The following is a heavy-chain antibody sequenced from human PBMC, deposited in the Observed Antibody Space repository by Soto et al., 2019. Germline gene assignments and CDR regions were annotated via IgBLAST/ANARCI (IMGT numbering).Heavy chain of an antibody. Sequence: EVQLVESGGGLIQPGGSLRLSCAASGFAVSSKYMTWVRQAPGKGLEWVSVIYGGGTTSYADSVKGRFTISRDTSKNTLYLQMNSLRAEDTAVYYCVQTTGWPGFDFWGQGPLVTVSS. D-gene: IGHD6-19*01. CDR1: GFAVSSKY. CDR2: IYGGGTT. V-gene: IGHV3-53*01. J-gene: IGHJ4*02. CDR3: VQTTGWPGFDF.